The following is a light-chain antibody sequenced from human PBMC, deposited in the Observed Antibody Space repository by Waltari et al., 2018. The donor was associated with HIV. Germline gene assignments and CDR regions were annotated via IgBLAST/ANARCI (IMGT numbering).Light chain of an antibody. CDR2: SNN. CDR1: SSNIGSNY. CDR3: AAWDDSLSGLV. Sequence: QSVLTQPPSASGTPGQRVTISCSGSSSNIGSNYLSWYQQVPGTAPKLLIYSNNQRPSGVPDRFSCSKSCTAASLAISGHRSEDEAEYDCAAWDDSLSGLVFGGGTKLTGL. J-gene: IGLJ3*02. V-gene: IGLV1-47*01.